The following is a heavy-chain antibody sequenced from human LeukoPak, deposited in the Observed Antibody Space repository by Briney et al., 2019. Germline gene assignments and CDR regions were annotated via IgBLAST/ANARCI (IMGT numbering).Heavy chain of an antibody. J-gene: IGHJ4*02. D-gene: IGHD4-17*01. CDR3: ARSPGMTTVTYFDY. CDR2: IKQDGSET. Sequence: PGRSLRLSCAASGFTFSTYRMNWVRQAPGKGLEWVANIKQDGSETYYMDSVKGRFTISRDNAKNSLYLQMNSLRAEDTAVYCCARSPGMTTVTYFDYWGQGTLVTVSS. V-gene: IGHV3-7*01. CDR1: GFTFSTYR.